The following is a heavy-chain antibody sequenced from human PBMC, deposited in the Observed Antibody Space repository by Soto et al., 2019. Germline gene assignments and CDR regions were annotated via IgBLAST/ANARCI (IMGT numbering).Heavy chain of an antibody. V-gene: IGHV4-39*01. D-gene: IGHD4-17*01. CDR1: GGSISSSSYY. J-gene: IGHJ6*03. CDR3: ARHDYGDLPTAHPLSYYYYYMDV. Sequence: QLQLQESGPGLVKPSETLSLTCTVSGGSISSSSYYWGWIRQPPGKGLEWIGSIYYSGSTYYNPSLKSRVHTSVDTSQNQFSLKLSSLTAADTAVYYCARHDYGDLPTAHPLSYYYYYMDVWGKGTTVTVSS. CDR2: IYYSGST.